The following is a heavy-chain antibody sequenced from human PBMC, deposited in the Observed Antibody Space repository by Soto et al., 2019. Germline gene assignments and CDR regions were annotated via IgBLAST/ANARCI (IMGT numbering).Heavy chain of an antibody. J-gene: IGHJ6*02. CDR2: IYPGDSDT. Sequence: GESLKISCKGSGYSFTSYWIGWVRQMPGKGLEWMGIIYPGDSDTRYSPSFQGQVTISADKSISTAYLQWSSLKASDTAMYYCARQTTVTKKFYEGYYYYYGMDVWGQGTTVTVSS. CDR1: GYSFTSYW. CDR3: ARQTTVTKKFYEGYYYYYGMDV. D-gene: IGHD4-17*01. V-gene: IGHV5-51*01.